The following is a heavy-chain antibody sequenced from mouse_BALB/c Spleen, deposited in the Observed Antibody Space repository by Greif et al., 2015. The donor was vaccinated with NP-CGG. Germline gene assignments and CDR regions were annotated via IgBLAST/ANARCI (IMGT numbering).Heavy chain of an antibody. CDR2: ISSGGST. CDR1: GFTFSSYA. CDR3: ARGHLWMAY. J-gene: IGHJ3*01. V-gene: IGHV5-6-5*01. Sequence: EVQLQQSGGGLVKPGGSLKLSCAASGFTFSSYAMSWVRQTPEKRLEWVASISSGGSTYYPDSVKGRFTISRDNARNILYLQMSSLRSEDTAMYYCARGHLWMAYWGQGTLVTVSA.